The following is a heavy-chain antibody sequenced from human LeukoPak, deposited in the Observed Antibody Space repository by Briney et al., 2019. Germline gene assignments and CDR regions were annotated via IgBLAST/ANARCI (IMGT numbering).Heavy chain of an antibody. Sequence: GGSLRLSCAASGFTVSSTYMAWVRQAPGKGLEWVSVIYRGGDTYYADSVKGRFTISRDNSKNTVYLQMNSLRAEDTAMYYCARGYCSSTNCPWNFDYWGQGTLVTVSS. V-gene: IGHV3-53*01. J-gene: IGHJ4*02. CDR3: ARGYCSSTNCPWNFDY. CDR2: IYRGGDT. CDR1: GFTVSSTY. D-gene: IGHD2-2*01.